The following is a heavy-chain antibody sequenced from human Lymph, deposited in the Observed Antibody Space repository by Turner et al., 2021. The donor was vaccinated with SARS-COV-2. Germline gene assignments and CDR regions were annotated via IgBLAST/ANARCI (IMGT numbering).Heavy chain of an antibody. D-gene: IGHD3-22*01. J-gene: IGHJ4*02. CDR1: GFTFNNDG. Sequence: QVQLVESGGGVVQLGRSLRLSCAASGFTFNNDGIHWVRQAPGKGLGGVEDISLDKSNKNYADTVKGRFTISKDKTNNTLYLQMDSLGVEDTAVYYCAKEGGSGYLNVDYWGQGTLVTVSS. CDR2: ISLDKSNK. CDR3: AKEGGSGYLNVDY. V-gene: IGHV3-30*18.